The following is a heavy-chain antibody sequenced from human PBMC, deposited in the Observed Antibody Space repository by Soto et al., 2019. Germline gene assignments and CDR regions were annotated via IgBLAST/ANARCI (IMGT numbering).Heavy chain of an antibody. CDR2: ISHTGNT. CDR3: ARVTRGDYLLTFSLRGMDV. V-gene: IGHV4-34*01. CDR1: GGSFSNYY. D-gene: IGHD4-17*01. Sequence: SETLSLTCAVYGGSFSNYYWSWIRQPPGKGLEWIGEISHTGNTNYNPSLKSRVTTSVDTSKRQFSLKLTSVTAADTAVYYCARVTRGDYLLTFSLRGMDVWGQGTPVTVSS. J-gene: IGHJ6*02.